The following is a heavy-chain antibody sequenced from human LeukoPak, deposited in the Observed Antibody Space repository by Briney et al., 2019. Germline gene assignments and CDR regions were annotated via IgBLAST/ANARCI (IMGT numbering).Heavy chain of an antibody. J-gene: IGHJ4*02. V-gene: IGHV3-30*02. CDR2: IRYDGSNK. CDR1: GFTFSSYG. D-gene: IGHD3-22*01. CDR3: AKDRSDYYDSSGSPPDFDY. Sequence: GGSLRLSCAASGFTFSSYGMHWVRQAPGKGLEWVAFIRYDGSNKYYADSVKGRFTISRDNSKNTLYLQMNSLRAEDTAVYYCAKDRSDYYDSSGSPPDFDYWGQGALVTVSS.